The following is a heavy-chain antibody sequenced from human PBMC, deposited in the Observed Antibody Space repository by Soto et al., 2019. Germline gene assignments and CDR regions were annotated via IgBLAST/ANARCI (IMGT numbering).Heavy chain of an antibody. D-gene: IGHD2-2*01. CDR1: GGTFSSYA. V-gene: IGHV1-69*01. Sequence: SVKVSCNASGGTFSSYAISWVRQAPVQGLEWMGGIIPIFGTANYSQKFQGRVTITADESTSTAYMELSSLRSEDTAVYYCARGDIVVVPAAWNYYGMDVWGQGTTVTVSS. CDR3: ARGDIVVVPAAWNYYGMDV. CDR2: IIPIFGTA. J-gene: IGHJ6*02.